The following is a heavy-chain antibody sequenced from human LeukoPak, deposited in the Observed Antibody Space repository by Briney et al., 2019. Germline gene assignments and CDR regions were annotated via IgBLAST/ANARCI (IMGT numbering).Heavy chain of an antibody. V-gene: IGHV3-23*01. CDR3: ARYCTFRTCSGTKFDS. D-gene: IGHD1-1*01. CDR1: GFTFSSYG. Sequence: PGGSLRLSCGASGFTFSSYGMTWVRQAPGKGLEWVSAISGSGGSTYYADSVKGRFTISRDNSKNTLYLQMNSLRAEDTAIYYCARYCTFRTCSGTKFDSWGPGTLVTVSS. CDR2: ISGSGGST. J-gene: IGHJ5*01.